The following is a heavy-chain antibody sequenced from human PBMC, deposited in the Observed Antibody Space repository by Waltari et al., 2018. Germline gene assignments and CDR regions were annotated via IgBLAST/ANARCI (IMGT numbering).Heavy chain of an antibody. Sequence: EVQLLESGGGLVQPGGSLRLSCAASGFTFSSYAMSWVRQAPGKGRGWVSVIYTGGRTFWSDSGTGRFTISIDNSKNTRYLQMSSRGAEDTAVYYCAARIGYESVWGQGTTVTVSS. J-gene: IGHJ6*02. CDR1: GFTFSSYA. CDR2: IYTGGRT. D-gene: IGHD5-12*01. CDR3: AARIGYESV. V-gene: IGHV3-23*03.